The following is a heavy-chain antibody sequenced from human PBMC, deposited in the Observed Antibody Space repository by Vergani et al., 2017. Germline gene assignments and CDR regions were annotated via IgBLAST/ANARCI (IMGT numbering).Heavy chain of an antibody. CDR1: GYTFTNHH. V-gene: IGHV5-51*01. Sequence: EVQLVQSGTEVKKPGASVKIACKTSGYTFTNHHLHWVRQMSGKGLQWMGNINPIDSKIAYSPSFQGQAIMSLDKSITTAYLQWRSLKASDTAIYYCTRHVPCGDGACLHFDHWGQGTQVTVSS. D-gene: IGHD2-21*01. CDR2: INPIDSKI. J-gene: IGHJ4*02. CDR3: TRHVPCGDGACLHFDH.